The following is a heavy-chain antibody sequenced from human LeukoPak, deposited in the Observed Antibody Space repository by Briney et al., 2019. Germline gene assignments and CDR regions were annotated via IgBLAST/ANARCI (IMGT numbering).Heavy chain of an antibody. J-gene: IGHJ4*02. Sequence: SETPSLTCTVSGGSISSSSLYWDWIRQPPGKGLEWGTVYYSGSTYYNPSLKSRVTISVDTSKNQFSLKLSSVTAADTALYYCARIWYFGDNNWRYFDYWGQGTLVTVSS. D-gene: IGHD1-20*01. CDR1: GGSISSSSLY. CDR2: VYYSGST. CDR3: ARIWYFGDNNWRYFDY. V-gene: IGHV4-39*01.